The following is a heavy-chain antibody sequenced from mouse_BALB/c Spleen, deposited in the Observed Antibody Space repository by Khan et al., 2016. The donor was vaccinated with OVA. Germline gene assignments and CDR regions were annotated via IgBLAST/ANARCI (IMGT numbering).Heavy chain of an antibody. CDR2: ISSSGST. Sequence: LPASGPGLVKPSQSLSLTCTVTGYSITSDYAWNWIRQFPGNKLEWMGYISSSGSTNYNPALKSRISITRDTSKNQFFLQLNSVTTEDTATXYCARDGSRYNYAIDYWGQGTSVTVSS. V-gene: IGHV3-2*02. D-gene: IGHD2-3*01. CDR3: ARDGSRYNYAIDY. CDR1: GYSITSDYA. J-gene: IGHJ4*01.